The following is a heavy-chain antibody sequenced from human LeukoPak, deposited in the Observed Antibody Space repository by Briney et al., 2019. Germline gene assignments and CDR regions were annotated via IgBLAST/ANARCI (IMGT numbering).Heavy chain of an antibody. CDR1: GFTYSAFS. V-gene: IGHV3-21*01. Sequence: GGSLRLSCAASGFTYSAFSMNWVRQAPGKGLEWVSAISSSSSDIYYTDSVKGRFTISRDNANNFLYLQVSSLRAEDTAVYYCARDRGSAAVDYWGQGTLVTVSS. J-gene: IGHJ4*02. D-gene: IGHD3-16*01. CDR3: ARDRGSAAVDY. CDR2: ISSSSSDI.